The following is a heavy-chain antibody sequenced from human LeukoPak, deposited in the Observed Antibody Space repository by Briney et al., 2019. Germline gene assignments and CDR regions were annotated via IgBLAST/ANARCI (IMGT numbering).Heavy chain of an antibody. CDR1: RFTFSNYA. CDR3: AKAVDLATISVDI. Sequence: GGSLRLSCAASRFTFSNYAMSWVRQAPGKGLEWVAFIRYDGSNKYYADSVKGRFTISRDNSKNTLYLVMNSLRVDDTAVYYCAKAVDLATISVDIWGQGTMVTVSS. V-gene: IGHV3-30*02. J-gene: IGHJ3*02. CDR2: IRYDGSNK. D-gene: IGHD5-24*01.